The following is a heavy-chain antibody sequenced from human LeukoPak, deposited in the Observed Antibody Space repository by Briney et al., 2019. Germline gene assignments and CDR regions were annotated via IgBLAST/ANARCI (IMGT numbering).Heavy chain of an antibody. Sequence: GGSLRLSCAASGFTFSSYWMHWVRQAPGKGLVWVSRINSDGSSTSYADSVKGRFTISRDNAKNTLYLQMNSLRAEDTAVYYCATRSITIFGVVIDDYWGQGTLVTVSS. D-gene: IGHD3-3*01. CDR1: GFTFSSYW. J-gene: IGHJ4*02. CDR2: INSDGSST. CDR3: ATRSITIFGVVIDDY. V-gene: IGHV3-74*01.